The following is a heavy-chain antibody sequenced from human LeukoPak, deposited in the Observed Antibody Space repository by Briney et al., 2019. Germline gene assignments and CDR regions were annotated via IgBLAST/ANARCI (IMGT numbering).Heavy chain of an antibody. CDR1: GGTFSSYA. CDR3: AREPHIVVVTAIPSWFDP. J-gene: IGHJ5*02. D-gene: IGHD2-21*02. V-gene: IGHV1-69*04. CDR2: IIPIFGIA. Sequence: SVKVSCKASGGTFSSYAISWVRQAPGQGLEWMGRIIPIFGIANYAQKFQGRVTITADKSTSTAYMELSSLRFEDTAVYYCAREPHIVVVTAIPSWFDPWGQGTLVTVSS.